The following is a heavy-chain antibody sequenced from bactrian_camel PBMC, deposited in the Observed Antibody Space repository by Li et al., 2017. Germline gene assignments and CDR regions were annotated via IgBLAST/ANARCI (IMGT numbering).Heavy chain of an antibody. J-gene: IGHJ4*01. Sequence: VQLVASGGGEVQAGGSLRLSCTFSGLAFSNYYVGWFRQAPGKEREGVAIIRSLNRVMYYADSVKGRFTITKDNAKNTLYLQMKSLKPEDTAMYYCAAEPDIAVGGGYCYATVKGNDYNYWGQGTQVTVS. D-gene: IGHD2*01. CDR2: IRSLNRVM. V-gene: IGHV3-2*01. CDR1: GLAFSNYY. CDR3: AAEPDIAVGGGYCYATVKGNDYNY.